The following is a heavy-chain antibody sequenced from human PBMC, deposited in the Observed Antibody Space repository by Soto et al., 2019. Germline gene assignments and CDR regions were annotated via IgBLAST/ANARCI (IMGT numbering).Heavy chain of an antibody. CDR2: VNAGNGNT. CDR1: GYTFTSYA. V-gene: IGHV1-3*01. CDR3: ARDLPPIDY. J-gene: IGHJ4*02. Sequence: QVQLVQSGAEGKKPGASGKVSCKASGYTFTSYAQHWVRKAPGQRLEWMGWVNAGNGNTKYSQKFQGRVTITRDTSASTAYMELSSLRSEDTAVYYCARDLPPIDYWGQGTLVTVSS.